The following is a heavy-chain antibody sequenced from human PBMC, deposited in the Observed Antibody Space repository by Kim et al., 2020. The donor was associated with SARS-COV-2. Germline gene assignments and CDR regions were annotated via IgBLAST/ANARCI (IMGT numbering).Heavy chain of an antibody. CDR3: ARVLGDIVDSYYGMDV. D-gene: IGHD2-15*01. J-gene: IGHJ6*02. CDR2: IIPIFGTA. CDR1: GGTFSSYA. Sequence: SVKVSCKASGGTFSSYAISWVRQAPGQGLEWMGGIIPIFGTANYAQKFQGRVTITADESTSTAYMELSSLRSEDTAVYYCARVLGDIVDSYYGMDVWGQGTTVTVSS. V-gene: IGHV1-69*13.